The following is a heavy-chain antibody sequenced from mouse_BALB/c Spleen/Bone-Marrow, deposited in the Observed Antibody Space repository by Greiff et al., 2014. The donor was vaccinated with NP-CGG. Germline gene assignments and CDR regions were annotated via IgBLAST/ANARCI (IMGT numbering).Heavy chain of an antibody. CDR1: GYAFTNYL. CDR2: INPGSGGA. CDR3: ARFGRYYFDY. J-gene: IGHJ2*01. V-gene: IGHV1-54*01. Sequence: VQLQQSGAELVRPGTAVNVSCKASGYAFTNYLIEWVKQRPGQGLEWIGVINPGSGGANYNEKFKGKATLTADESSSTAYMQLSSLTSDDSAVYFCARFGRYYFDYWGQGTTLTVPS.